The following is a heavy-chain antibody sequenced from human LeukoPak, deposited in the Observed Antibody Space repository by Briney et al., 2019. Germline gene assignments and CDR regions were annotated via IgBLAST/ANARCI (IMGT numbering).Heavy chain of an antibody. CDR1: GGTFSSYA. Sequence: SVKVSCKASGGTFSSYAISWVRQAPGQGLEWMGGIIPIFGTANYAQKFRGRVTITADKSTSTAYMELSSLRSEDTAVYYCAGEGGYYYGSGSPSDPWGQGTLVTVSS. J-gene: IGHJ5*02. CDR3: AGEGGYYYGSGSPSDP. V-gene: IGHV1-69*06. D-gene: IGHD3-10*01. CDR2: IIPIFGTA.